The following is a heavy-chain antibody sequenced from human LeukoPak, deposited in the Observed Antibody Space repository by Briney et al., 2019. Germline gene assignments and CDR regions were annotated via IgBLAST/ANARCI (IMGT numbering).Heavy chain of an antibody. V-gene: IGHV4-39*07. CDR2: IYYSGST. D-gene: IGHD3-10*01. J-gene: IGHJ4*02. CDR3: ARTRFGEWLFDY. Sequence: PSETLSLTCTVSGGSISSSSYYWGWIRQPPGKGLEWIGSIYYSGSTYYNPSLKSRVTISVDTSKNQFSLKLSSVTAADTAVYYCARTRFGEWLFDYWGQGTLATVSS. CDR1: GGSISSSSYY.